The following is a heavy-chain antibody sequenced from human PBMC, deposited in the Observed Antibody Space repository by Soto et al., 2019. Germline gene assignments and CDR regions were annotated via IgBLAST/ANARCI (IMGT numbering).Heavy chain of an antibody. J-gene: IGHJ4*02. CDR3: ASRYGGALDF. V-gene: IGHV4-59*08. CDR2: IYYSGST. Sequence: SETLSLTCTGSGGSISSYYWSWIRQPPGKGLEWIGYIYYSGSTNYNPSLKSRVTISVDTSKNQFSLKLSSVTAADTAVYYCASRYGGALDFWGQGTLVTVSS. D-gene: IGHD4-17*01. CDR1: GGSISSYY.